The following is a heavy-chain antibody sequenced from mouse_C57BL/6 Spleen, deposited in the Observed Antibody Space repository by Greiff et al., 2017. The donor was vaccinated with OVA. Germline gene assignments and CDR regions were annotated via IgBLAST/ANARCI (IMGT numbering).Heavy chain of an antibody. CDR2: IDPSDSYT. J-gene: IGHJ3*01. CDR3: ARDGLSRFAY. V-gene: IGHV1-50*01. D-gene: IGHD6-5*01. CDR1: GYTFTSYW. Sequence: QVQLQQPGAELVKPGASVKLSCKASGYTFTSYWMQWVKQRPGQGLEWIGEIDPSDSYTNYNQKFKGKATLTVDTSSSTAYMQLSSLTSEDSAVYYCARDGLSRFAYWGQGTLVTVSA.